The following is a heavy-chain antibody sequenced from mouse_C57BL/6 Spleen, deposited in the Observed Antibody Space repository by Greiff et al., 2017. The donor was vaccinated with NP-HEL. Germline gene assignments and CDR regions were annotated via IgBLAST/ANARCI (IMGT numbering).Heavy chain of an antibody. CDR3: AHYYGSSSLYFDY. CDR1: GYTFTDYY. Sequence: EVQLQESGPVLVKPGASVKMSCKASGYTFTDYYMNWVKQSHGKSLEWIGVINPYNGGTSYNQKFKGKATLTVDKSSSTAYMELNSLTSEDSAVYYCAHYYGSSSLYFDYWGQGTTLTVSS. D-gene: IGHD1-1*01. V-gene: IGHV1-19*01. CDR2: INPYNGGT. J-gene: IGHJ2*01.